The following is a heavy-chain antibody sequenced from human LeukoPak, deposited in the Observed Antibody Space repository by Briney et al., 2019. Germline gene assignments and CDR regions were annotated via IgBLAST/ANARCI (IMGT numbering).Heavy chain of an antibody. CDR3: ARDVGGNSDY. CDR1: GGSISSGGYY. D-gene: IGHD2-15*01. Sequence: SETLSLTCTVSGGSISSGGYYWSWIRQHPGKGLEWIGYIYYSGSTYYNPSLKSRVTISVDKSKNQFSLKLSSVTAADTAVYYCARDVGGNSDYWGQGTLVTVSS. V-gene: IGHV4-31*03. J-gene: IGHJ4*02. CDR2: IYYSGST.